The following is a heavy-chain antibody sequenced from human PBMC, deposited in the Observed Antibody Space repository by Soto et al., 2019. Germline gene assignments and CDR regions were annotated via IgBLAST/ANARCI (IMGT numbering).Heavy chain of an antibody. J-gene: IGHJ4*02. D-gene: IGHD3-10*01. CDR3: ARRTNSGSYYKRGLYYFDY. V-gene: IGHV4-34*01. Sequence: SETLSLTCAVYGGNFSGYYWSWIRQPPGKGLEWIGEINHSGSTNYNPSLKSRVTISVDTSKNQFSLKLSSVTAADTAVYYCARRTNSGSYYKRGLYYFDYWGQGTLVTVSS. CDR2: INHSGST. CDR1: GGNFSGYY.